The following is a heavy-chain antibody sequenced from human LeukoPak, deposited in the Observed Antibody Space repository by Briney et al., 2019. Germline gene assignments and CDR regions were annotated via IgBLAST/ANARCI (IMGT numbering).Heavy chain of an antibody. J-gene: IGHJ4*02. V-gene: IGHV3-9*01. D-gene: IGHD3-10*01. CDR3: AEGVLPDGNTDLADY. Sequence: GGSLRLSCAASGFTFDDYAMHWVRQAPGKGLEWVSGISWNSGSIGYADSVKGRFTISRDNAKNSLYLQMNSLRAEDTALYYCAEGVLPDGNTDLADYWGQGTLVTVSS. CDR2: ISWNSGSI. CDR1: GFTFDDYA.